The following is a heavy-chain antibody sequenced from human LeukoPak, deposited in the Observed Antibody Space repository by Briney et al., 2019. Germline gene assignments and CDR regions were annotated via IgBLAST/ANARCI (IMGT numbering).Heavy chain of an antibody. Sequence: SETLSLTCAVYGGSFSGYYWSWIRQPPGKGLEWIGEINHSGSTNYNPSLKSRVTISVDTSKNQFSLKLSSVTAADTAVYYCARFTMNYYYYYMDVWGKGTTVTVSS. V-gene: IGHV4-34*01. D-gene: IGHD3-22*01. J-gene: IGHJ6*03. CDR3: ARFTMNYYYYYMDV. CDR1: GGSFSGYY. CDR2: INHSGST.